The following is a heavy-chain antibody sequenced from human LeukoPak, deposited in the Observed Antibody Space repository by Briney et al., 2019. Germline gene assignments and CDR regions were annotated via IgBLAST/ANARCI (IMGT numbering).Heavy chain of an antibody. J-gene: IGHJ4*02. CDR1: GGSFSGYY. CDR2: INHSGST. Sequence: SETLSLTCAVYGGSFSGYYWSWIRLPPGKGLEWIGEINHSGSTNYNPSLKSRVTISVDTSKNQFSLKLSSVTAADTAVYYCARVGRAAGSLNPFDYWGQGTLVTVSS. D-gene: IGHD6-13*01. CDR3: ARVGRAAGSLNPFDY. V-gene: IGHV4-34*01.